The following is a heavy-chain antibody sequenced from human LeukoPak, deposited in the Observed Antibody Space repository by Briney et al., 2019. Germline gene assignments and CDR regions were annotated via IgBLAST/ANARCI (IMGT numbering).Heavy chain of an antibody. J-gene: IGHJ4*02. CDR2: ISAYNGNT. CDR1: GYTFTSYG. Sequence: ASVKVSCKASGYTFTSYGISWVRQAPGQGLEWMGWISAYNGNTNYAQKLQGRVTMTTVTSTSTAYMELRSLRSDDTAVYYCARDLTSRGDYASDYRGQGTLVTVSS. CDR3: ARDLTSRGDYASDY. V-gene: IGHV1-18*01. D-gene: IGHD4-17*01.